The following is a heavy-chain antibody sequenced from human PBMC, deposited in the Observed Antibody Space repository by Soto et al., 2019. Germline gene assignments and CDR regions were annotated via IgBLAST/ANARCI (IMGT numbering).Heavy chain of an antibody. CDR1: GDSMSNSDW. J-gene: IGHJ5*01. CDR3: ARKRGLLWSGYFDS. V-gene: IGHV4-4*02. D-gene: IGHD3-3*01. CDR2: IYHSGSI. Sequence: PSETLSLTCGVSGDSMSNSDWWNWVRQPPGKGLEWIGEIYHSGSINYNPSFKSRLTMSVDKSKKQFSLQLTYVTAADTAVYFCARKRGLLWSGYFDSWGQGDLVTVSS.